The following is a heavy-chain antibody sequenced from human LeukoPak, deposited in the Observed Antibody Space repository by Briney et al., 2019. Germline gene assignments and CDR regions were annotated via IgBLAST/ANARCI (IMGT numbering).Heavy chain of an antibody. V-gene: IGHV4-59*01. J-gene: IGHJ4*02. CDR3: AKEPLLVAATFDY. D-gene: IGHD2-15*01. Sequence: ASETLSLTCTVSGDSIDSYYWSCIRQPPGEGLQWIGYVLYSRPTTYAASVRIRVAISIYRSKNQFSLKLPSVSAADTAVYYCAKEPLLVAATFDYWGQGTLVTVSS. CDR2: VLYSRPT. CDR1: GDSIDSYY.